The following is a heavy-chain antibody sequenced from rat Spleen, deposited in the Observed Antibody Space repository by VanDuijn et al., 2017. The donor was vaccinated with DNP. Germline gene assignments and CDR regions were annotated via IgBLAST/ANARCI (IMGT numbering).Heavy chain of an antibody. D-gene: IGHD1-6*01. Sequence: EVRLVESGGGLVQPGNSLRLSCAASGFIFSDYAMAWVRQSPKMGLEWVATIIYDGSGAFYRDSVTGRFTISRDFAKSSLYLQMNSLRSEDTATYYCARQRVMYTTATGFAYWGQGTLVTVSS. V-gene: IGHV5-17*01. CDR3: ARQRVMYTTATGFAY. CDR1: GFIFSDYA. J-gene: IGHJ3*01. CDR2: IIYDGSGA.